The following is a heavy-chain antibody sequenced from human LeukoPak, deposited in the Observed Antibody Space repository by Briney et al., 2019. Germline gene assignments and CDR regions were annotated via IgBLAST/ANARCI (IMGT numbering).Heavy chain of an antibody. V-gene: IGHV3-33*01. CDR1: GFTFSNYG. CDR3: ARDRYSSSPDY. CDR2: IWSDGSNQ. J-gene: IGHJ4*02. Sequence: GGSLRLSCAASGFTFSNYGMHWVRQAPGKGLEWVAVIWSDGSNQYYADSVKARFIISRDNSKNTLYPQINSLRADDTAVYYCARDRYSSSPDYWGQGTLVTVSS. D-gene: IGHD6-13*01.